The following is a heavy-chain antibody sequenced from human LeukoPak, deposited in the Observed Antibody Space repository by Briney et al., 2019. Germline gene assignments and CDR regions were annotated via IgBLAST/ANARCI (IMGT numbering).Heavy chain of an antibody. V-gene: IGHV3-23*01. J-gene: IGHJ4*02. CDR2: ISGSGGSP. CDR3: ARDHSSSFIY. CDR1: GFTFSSYA. Sequence: GGSLRLSCAASGFTFSSYAMTWVRQAPGKGLEWVSAISGSGGSPYYADSVKGRFTISRDNSKNTMYVQMNSLRAEDTAVYYCARDHSSSFIYWGQGALVSVSS. D-gene: IGHD6-13*01.